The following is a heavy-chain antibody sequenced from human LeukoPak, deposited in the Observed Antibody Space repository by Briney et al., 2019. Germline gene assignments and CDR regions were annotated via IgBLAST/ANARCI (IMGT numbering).Heavy chain of an antibody. CDR3: ARGGQHYDVWTVLRFDP. V-gene: IGHV4-39*01. D-gene: IGHD3-9*01. Sequence: TSETLSLTCTVSGGSISSSNYYWGWIRQPPGKGLEWIGSIYYSGSTYYNPSLKSRVTISVDTSKNQFSLKLSSVTAADTAVYFCARGGQHYDVWTVLRFDPWGQGTLVTVSS. J-gene: IGHJ5*02. CDR1: GGSISSSNYY. CDR2: IYYSGST.